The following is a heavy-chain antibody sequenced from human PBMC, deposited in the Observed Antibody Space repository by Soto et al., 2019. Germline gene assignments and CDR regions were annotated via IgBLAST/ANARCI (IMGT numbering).Heavy chain of an antibody. CDR2: ISYSGTT. Sequence: QVQLQESGPGLVKPSETLSLTCTVSGGSISSYCWSWIRQHPGKGLEWIGYISYSGTTNYNPSLKSRVTISVDTSKNQLSLTLSSVTAADTAVYYCARDQGGGWSNIDYWGQGTLVTVSS. CDR3: ARDQGGGWSNIDY. J-gene: IGHJ4*02. CDR1: GGSISSYC. D-gene: IGHD6-19*01. V-gene: IGHV4-59*01.